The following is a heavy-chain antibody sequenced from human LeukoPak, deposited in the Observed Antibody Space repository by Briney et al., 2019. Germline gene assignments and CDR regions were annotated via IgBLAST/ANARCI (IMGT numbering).Heavy chain of an antibody. CDR2: INPSGGST. J-gene: IGHJ4*02. Sequence: GASVKVPCKSSESTFIKYYIHWVRQAPGQGLECLGMINPSGGSTSYVQKFQGRLTMTRDTSTYTVTMELSSLTSEDTAVYFCATAYDWNYSFDYWGQGTLVTVSS. D-gene: IGHD1-7*01. V-gene: IGHV1-46*01. CDR1: ESTFIKYY. CDR3: ATAYDWNYSFDY.